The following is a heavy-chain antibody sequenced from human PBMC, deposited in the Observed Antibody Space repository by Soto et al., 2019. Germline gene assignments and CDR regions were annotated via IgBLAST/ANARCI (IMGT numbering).Heavy chain of an antibody. D-gene: IGHD2-15*01. CDR2: INPSGGST. CDR1: GYTFTSYY. CDR3: ARDRCSGGSCQRGSYYYCYMDV. V-gene: IGHV1-46*03. J-gene: IGHJ6*03. Sequence: ASVKVSCKASGYTFTSYYMHWVRQAPGQGLEWMGIINPSGGSTSYAQKFQGRVTMTRDTSTSTVYMELSSLRSEDTAVYYCARDRCSGGSCQRGSYYYCYMDVWAKGTTVTVSS.